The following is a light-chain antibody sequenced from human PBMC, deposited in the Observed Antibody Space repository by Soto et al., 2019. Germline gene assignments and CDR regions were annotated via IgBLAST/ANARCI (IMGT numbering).Light chain of an antibody. J-gene: IGLJ3*02. CDR1: YSNIGAGYE. V-gene: IGLV1-40*01. CDR3: QSYDSSLSGSGV. CDR2: GHN. Sequence: QPVLTQPPSVSGAPGQRVTISCTGSYSNIGAGYEVHWYQQIPGTAPKLLISGHNNRPSGVPDRFFGSKSGTTASLTIIGLRAEDEDDDYCQSYDSSLSGSGVFGGGTKLTVL.